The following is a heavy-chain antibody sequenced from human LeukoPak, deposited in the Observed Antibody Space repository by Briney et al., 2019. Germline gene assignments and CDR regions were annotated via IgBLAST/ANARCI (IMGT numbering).Heavy chain of an antibody. V-gene: IGHV4-39*07. D-gene: IGHD1-14*01. Sequence: SETLSLTCTVSGGSISSSSYYWGWIRQPPGKGLEWIGSIYYSGSTYYNPSLKSRVTISLDTSKNQFSLKLSSVTAADTAVYYCARDRSGRNAFDIWGQGTMVTVSS. CDR2: IYYSGST. CDR1: GGSISSSSYY. CDR3: ARDRSGRNAFDI. J-gene: IGHJ3*02.